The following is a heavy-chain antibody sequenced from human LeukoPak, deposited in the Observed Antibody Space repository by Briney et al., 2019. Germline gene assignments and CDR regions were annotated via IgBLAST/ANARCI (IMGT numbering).Heavy chain of an antibody. V-gene: IGHV3-15*01. CDR3: TAGGYYFDY. J-gene: IGHJ4*02. CDR2: IKSIVDGSTI. CDR1: GFTFSNGW. Sequence: PGGSLRLSCAGSGFTFSNGWTNWVRQAPGKGLEWVGRIKSIVDGSTIDYAAPVKRRFTISRDGSKNTVYLQRNGLKAEDTAVYYCTAGGYYFDYWGQGTLVTVSS.